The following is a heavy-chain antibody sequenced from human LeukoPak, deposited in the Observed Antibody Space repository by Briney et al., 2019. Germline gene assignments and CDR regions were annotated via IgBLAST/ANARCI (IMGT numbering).Heavy chain of an antibody. CDR2: ISPDGNSR. D-gene: IGHD2-21*02. CDR3: ARDGGLLPDN. CDR1: GFPFSTCA. V-gene: IGHV3-74*01. J-gene: IGHJ4*02. Sequence: GGSLRLSCAASGFPFSTCAMHWVRQPPGKGLVWISRISPDGNSRGYADSVKGRFIISRDSATNTLSLQMNSLTADDTAVYYCARDGGLLPDNWGKGTLVTVSS.